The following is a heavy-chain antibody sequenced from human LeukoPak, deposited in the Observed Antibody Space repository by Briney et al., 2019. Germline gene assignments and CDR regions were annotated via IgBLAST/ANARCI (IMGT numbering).Heavy chain of an antibody. D-gene: IGHD3-9*01. Sequence: RGSLRLSCAASGFTFSSYAMSWVRQAPGKGLEWVSAISGSGGSTYYADSVKGRFTISRDNSKNTLYLQMNSLRAGDTAVYYCAKGDYDILTGYYYYYGMDVWGQGTTVTVSS. CDR2: ISGSGGST. J-gene: IGHJ6*02. CDR3: AKGDYDILTGYYYYYGMDV. V-gene: IGHV3-23*01. CDR1: GFTFSSYA.